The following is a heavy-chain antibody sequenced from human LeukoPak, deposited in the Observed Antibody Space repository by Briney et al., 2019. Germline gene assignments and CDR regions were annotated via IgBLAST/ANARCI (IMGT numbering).Heavy chain of an antibody. D-gene: IGHD6-13*01. CDR3: ARGPGRAAAGTGAEYFQH. V-gene: IGHV4-34*01. J-gene: IGHJ1*01. CDR2: INHSGST. CDR1: GGSFSGYY. Sequence: SETLSLTCAVYGGSFSGYYWSWIRQPPGKGLEWIGEINHSGSTNYNPSLKSRVTISVDTSKNQFSLKLSSVTAADTAVYYCARGPGRAAAGTGAEYFQHWGQGTLVTVSS.